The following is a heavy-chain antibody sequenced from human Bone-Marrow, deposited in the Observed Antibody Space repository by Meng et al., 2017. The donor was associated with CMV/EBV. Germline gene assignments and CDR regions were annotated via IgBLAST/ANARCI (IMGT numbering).Heavy chain of an antibody. J-gene: IGHJ4*02. CDR3: ARDHVLRGVYSAY. Sequence: ASVKVSCKASGYRFSDYGLSWVRQAPGQRPEWLGWISAYSGDTKYAERFQGRVSMTTDTSTSTAHMELRSLTSDDTAVYYCARDHVLRGVYSAYCGQGTPVTVSS. CDR2: ISAYSGDT. V-gene: IGHV1-18*01. D-gene: IGHD3-10*01. CDR1: GYRFSDYG.